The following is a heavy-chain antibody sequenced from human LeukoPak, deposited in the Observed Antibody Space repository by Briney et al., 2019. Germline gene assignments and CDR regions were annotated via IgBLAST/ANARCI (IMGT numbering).Heavy chain of an antibody. CDR1: GFTFNSYL. J-gene: IGHJ6*02. V-gene: IGHV3-30*14. Sequence: PGGSLRLSCVGSGFTFNSYLMHWVRQAPGKGLEWVAAISFEGDGENYADSVKGRFTISRDNFKKTLYLQMNSLRVEDTAVYYCARYDFWNAGGDYAMDVWGQGPTVTVAS. CDR2: ISFEGDGE. D-gene: IGHD3-3*01. CDR3: ARYDFWNAGGDYAMDV.